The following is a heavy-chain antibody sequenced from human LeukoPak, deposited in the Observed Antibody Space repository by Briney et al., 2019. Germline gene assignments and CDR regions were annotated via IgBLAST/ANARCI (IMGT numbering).Heavy chain of an antibody. D-gene: IGHD6-13*01. CDR2: INTNTGNP. V-gene: IGHV7-4-1*02. CDR3: AREPLSSSWSYYYYYGMDV. Sequence: ASVKVSCKASGGTFISYAMNWVRQAPGQGLEWMGWINTNTGNPTYAQGFTGRFVFSLDTSVSTAYLQISSLKAEDTAVYYCAREPLSSSWSYYYYYGMDVWGQGTTVTVSS. CDR1: GGTFISYA. J-gene: IGHJ6*02.